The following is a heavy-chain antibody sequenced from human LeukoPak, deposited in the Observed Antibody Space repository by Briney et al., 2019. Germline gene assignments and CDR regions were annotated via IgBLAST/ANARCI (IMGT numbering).Heavy chain of an antibody. CDR3: AKDTRATARGFWSGYPDAFDI. V-gene: IGHV3-30-3*01. CDR2: ISYDGSNK. CDR1: GFTFSSYA. D-gene: IGHD3-3*01. Sequence: GGSLRLSCAASGFTFSSYAMHWVRQAPGKGLEWVAVISYDGSNKYYADSVKGRFTISRDNSKNTLYLQMNSLRAEDTAVYYCAKDTRATARGFWSGYPDAFDIWGQGTMVTVSS. J-gene: IGHJ3*02.